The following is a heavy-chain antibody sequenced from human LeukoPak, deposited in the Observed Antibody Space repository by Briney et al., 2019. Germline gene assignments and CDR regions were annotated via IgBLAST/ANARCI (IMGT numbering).Heavy chain of an antibody. J-gene: IGHJ4*02. CDR3: GVVAAIETDY. CDR1: GGSISSYY. V-gene: IGHV4-59*12. Sequence: SETLSLTCTVSGGSISSYYWSWIRQPPGKGLEWIGYIYYSGSTNYNPSLKSRVTISVDTSKNQFSLKLSSVTAADTAVYYCGVVAAIETDYWGQGTLVTVSS. CDR2: IYYSGST. D-gene: IGHD2-15*01.